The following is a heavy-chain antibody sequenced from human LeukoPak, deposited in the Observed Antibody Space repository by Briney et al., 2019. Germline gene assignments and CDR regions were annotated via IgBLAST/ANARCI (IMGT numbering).Heavy chain of an antibody. CDR2: TLPLLSTK. Sequence: PVRVSCKLSGGTFTRDAISRVRQAPGEGLKWRRRTLPLLSTKNYAREFQGRVTHTADKSTGTAYMELRSLRSDDTAVYYCARGREGSGYWGQGTLVTVSS. V-gene: IGHV1-69*04. D-gene: IGHD1-26*01. J-gene: IGHJ4*02. CDR1: GGTFTRDA. CDR3: ARGREGSGY.